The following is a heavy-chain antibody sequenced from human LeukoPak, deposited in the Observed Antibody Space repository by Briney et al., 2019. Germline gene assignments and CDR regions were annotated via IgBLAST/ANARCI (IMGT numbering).Heavy chain of an antibody. CDR1: GFPVSSNH. CDR2: IYSDGST. D-gene: IGHD2-15*01. Sequence: PGGSLRLSCAASGFPVSSNHMSWVRQAPGKGLEWVSLIYSDGSTYCADSVKGRFTISRDNSKNTLYLQMNSLRAEDTAVYYCARKYCSGGTCYTGILEYWGQGTLVTVSS. V-gene: IGHV3-53*01. J-gene: IGHJ4*02. CDR3: ARKYCSGGTCYTGILEY.